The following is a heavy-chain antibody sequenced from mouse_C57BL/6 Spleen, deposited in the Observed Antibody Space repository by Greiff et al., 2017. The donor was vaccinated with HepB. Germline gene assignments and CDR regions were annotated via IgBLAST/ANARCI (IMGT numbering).Heavy chain of an antibody. CDR2: INPNNGGT. V-gene: IGHV1-22*01. J-gene: IGHJ2*01. CDR1: GYTFTDYN. D-gene: IGHD1-1*01. CDR3: ARPTVVATR. Sequence: EVQRVESGPELVKPGASVKMSCKASGYTFTDYNMHWVKQSHGKSLEWIGYINPNNGGTSYNQKFKGKATLTVNKSSSTAYMELRSLTSEDSAVYYCARPTVVATRWGQGTTLTVSS.